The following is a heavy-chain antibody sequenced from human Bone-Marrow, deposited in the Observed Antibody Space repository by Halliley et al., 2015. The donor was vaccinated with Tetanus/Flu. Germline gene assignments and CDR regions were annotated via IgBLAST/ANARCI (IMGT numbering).Heavy chain of an antibody. CDR2: ILPFFGTE. Sequence: QMQLVQSGAEVKKPGSSVKVSCRASGVTFNSYAITWVRQAPGQGLEWMGGILPFFGTETYAQKFQGRVTITADKSTGTAYMERSILRSDDTAVFYCARVAPDTAMVFWGQGPLVTVSS. CDR1: GVTFNSYA. J-gene: IGHJ4*02. CDR3: ARVAPDTAMVF. V-gene: IGHV1-69*06. D-gene: IGHD5-18*01.